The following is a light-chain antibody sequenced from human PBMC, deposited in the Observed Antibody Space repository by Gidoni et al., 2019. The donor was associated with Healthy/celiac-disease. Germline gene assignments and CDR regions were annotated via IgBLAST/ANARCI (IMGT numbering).Light chain of an antibody. Sequence: DIQMTQSPSTLSASVGDRVTITCRASQSISSWLAWYPQKPGKAPKLLIYKASSLESGVPSRFSGSGSGTEFTLTISSLQPDDFATYYCQQYNSYSYTFXQXTKLEIK. CDR3: QQYNSYSYT. CDR2: KAS. CDR1: QSISSW. J-gene: IGKJ2*01. V-gene: IGKV1-5*03.